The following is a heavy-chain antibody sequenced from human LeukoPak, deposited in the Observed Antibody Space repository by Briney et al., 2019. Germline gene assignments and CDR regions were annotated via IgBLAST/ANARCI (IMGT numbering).Heavy chain of an antibody. D-gene: IGHD3-10*01. J-gene: IGHJ3*02. CDR3: ARGGAYGSGNHYRGGAFDI. V-gene: IGHV3-53*01. CDR1: GFSVSDNY. CDR2: IYRGGSK. Sequence: SGGSLRLSCATSGFSVSDNYMTWVRQAPGKGLEWVSVIYRGGSKYYADSVKGRFTISRDNSKNMVYLQMNSLRVEDTAVYYCARGGAYGSGNHYRGGAFDIWGQGTMVTVSS.